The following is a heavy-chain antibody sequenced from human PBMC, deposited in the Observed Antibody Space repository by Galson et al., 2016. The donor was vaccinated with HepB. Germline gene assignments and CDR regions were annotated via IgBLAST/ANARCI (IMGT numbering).Heavy chain of an antibody. Sequence: SLRLSCAASGFTFSSHAMSWVRQAPGKGLVWISRIFTDGSGTLYADSVKGRFTISRDNAKNTLFLQMNSLRADDTAVYYCGRGSKYGFDMWGQGTMVTVSS. CDR3: GRGSKYGFDM. CDR1: GFTFSSHA. V-gene: IGHV3-74*01. J-gene: IGHJ3*02. CDR2: IFTDGSGT.